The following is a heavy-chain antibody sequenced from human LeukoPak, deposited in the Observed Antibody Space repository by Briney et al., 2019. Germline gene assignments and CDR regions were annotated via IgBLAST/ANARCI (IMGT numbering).Heavy chain of an antibody. CDR3: ARGPNSNWSGLDF. J-gene: IGHJ4*02. D-gene: IGHD6-6*01. V-gene: IGHV3-74*01. Sequence: AGGSLRLSCIASGFSFSGHWMHWARQLLGKGLVWVSRISPTGSTTSYADSVKGRFTVSRDNAKNTLYLQVNNLRAEDTAVYYCARGPNSNWSGLDFWGQGTLLTVSS. CDR2: ISPTGSTT. CDR1: GFSFSGHW.